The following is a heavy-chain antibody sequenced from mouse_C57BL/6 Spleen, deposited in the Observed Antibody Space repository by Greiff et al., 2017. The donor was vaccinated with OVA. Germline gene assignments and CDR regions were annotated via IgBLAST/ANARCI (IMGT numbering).Heavy chain of an antibody. Sequence: VQLQQPGAELVRPGSSVKLSCKASGYTFTSYWMHWVKQRPIQGLEWIGNIDPSDSETHYNQKFKDKATLTVDKSSSTAYMQLSSLTSEDSAVYYCARFDGYADAMDYWGQGTSVTVSS. D-gene: IGHD2-3*01. J-gene: IGHJ4*01. CDR3: ARFDGYADAMDY. CDR1: GYTFTSYW. V-gene: IGHV1-52*01. CDR2: IDPSDSET.